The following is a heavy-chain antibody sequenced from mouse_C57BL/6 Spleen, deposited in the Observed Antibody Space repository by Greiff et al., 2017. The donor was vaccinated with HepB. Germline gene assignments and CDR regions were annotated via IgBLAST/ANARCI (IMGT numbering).Heavy chain of an antibody. CDR1: GYTFTSYW. CDR3: ARSSFITTVYAMDY. V-gene: IGHV1-72*01. D-gene: IGHD1-1*01. CDR2: IDPNSGGT. J-gene: IGHJ4*01. Sequence: QVQLQQPGAELVKPGASVKLSCKASGYTFTSYWMHWVKQRPGRGLEWIGRIDPNSGGTKYNEKFKSKATMTVDKPSSTAYMQLSSLTSEDSAVYYCARSSFITTVYAMDYWGQGTSVTVSS.